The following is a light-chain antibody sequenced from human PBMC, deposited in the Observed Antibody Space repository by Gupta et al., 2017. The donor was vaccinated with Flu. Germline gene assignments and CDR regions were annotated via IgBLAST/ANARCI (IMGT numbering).Light chain of an antibody. Sequence: TFNIVNNYWSWYQQLPATAPNLHIYDIRKRPSGIPFRVSGSKSGGSATLDVTALLTAGEAAYFCYATCDDRSVVFFGGGTRVTVL. CDR3: YATCDDRSVVF. CDR1: TFNIVNNY. J-gene: IGLJ2*01. CDR2: DIR. V-gene: IGLV1-51*02.